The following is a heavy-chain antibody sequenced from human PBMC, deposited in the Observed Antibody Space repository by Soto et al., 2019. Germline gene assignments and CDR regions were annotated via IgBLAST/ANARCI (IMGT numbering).Heavy chain of an antibody. J-gene: IGHJ4*02. V-gene: IGHV1-18*01. CDR3: ARGAESRGSYLGPSDY. CDR1: GYTFTNFG. D-gene: IGHD1-26*01. CDR2: ISPSNGNT. Sequence: ASVKVSCKASGYTFTNFGITWVRQAPGQGLEWMGWISPSNGNTNYAQKLQGRVTMTTDTSTSTAYMELRSLRSDDTAVYYCARGAESRGSYLGPSDYWGQGTLVTVSS.